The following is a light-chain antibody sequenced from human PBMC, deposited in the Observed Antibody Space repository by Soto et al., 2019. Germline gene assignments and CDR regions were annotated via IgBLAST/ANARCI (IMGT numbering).Light chain of an antibody. CDR1: STDVGGYNY. J-gene: IGLJ3*02. CDR2: EVN. Sequence: QSALTQPASVSGSPGQSITISCTGTSTDVGGYNYVSWYQQHPGKAPKLMIYEVNNWPSGVSDRFSGSKSGNTASLTISGLQAEDEADYYCSSYTRSATLGVFGGGTKLTVL. V-gene: IGLV2-14*01. CDR3: SSYTRSATLGV.